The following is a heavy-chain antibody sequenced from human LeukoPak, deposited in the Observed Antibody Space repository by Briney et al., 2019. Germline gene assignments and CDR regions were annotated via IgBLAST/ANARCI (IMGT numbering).Heavy chain of an antibody. V-gene: IGHV1-24*01. Sequence: ASVKVSCNVSGYTLTGLSMHWVRQAPGKGLEWMGGFDPEDGDTIYAQKFQGRVTMTADTSRDTVYMELSSLRSEDTAVYYCAIEGKIVRGVYTDYWGQGTLVTVSS. CDR2: FDPEDGDT. CDR3: AIEGKIVRGVYTDY. J-gene: IGHJ4*02. CDR1: GYTLTGLS. D-gene: IGHD3-10*02.